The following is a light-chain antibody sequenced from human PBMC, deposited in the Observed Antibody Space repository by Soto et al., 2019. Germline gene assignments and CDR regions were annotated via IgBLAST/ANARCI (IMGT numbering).Light chain of an antibody. J-gene: IGKJ1*01. Sequence: EIVLTQSPGTLALSPGEGATLSCRASQSVSKYLAWYQQKPGQAPRLHIYGASSRATGIPDSFSGSGSGKDFTLTISRLEPEDFAVYYCQQYGGSPQTFGQGTKVEIK. CDR3: QQYGGSPQT. CDR1: QSVSKY. CDR2: GAS. V-gene: IGKV3-20*01.